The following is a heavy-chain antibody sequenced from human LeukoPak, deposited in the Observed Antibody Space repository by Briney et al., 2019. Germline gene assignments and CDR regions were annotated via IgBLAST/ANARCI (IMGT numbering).Heavy chain of an antibody. CDR3: ARGGRDRSLDH. V-gene: IGHV3-72*01. CDR2: IKNKPNSYTT. CDR1: GFTFSDPY. J-gene: IGHJ4*02. Sequence: PGGSLRLSCAASGFTFSDPYMDWVRQAPGKGLEWVGRIKNKPNSYTTEYAASVTGRFTISREDSKTSLYLQMHSLKTEDPAVYYCARGGRDRSLDHWGQGTLVTVSS.